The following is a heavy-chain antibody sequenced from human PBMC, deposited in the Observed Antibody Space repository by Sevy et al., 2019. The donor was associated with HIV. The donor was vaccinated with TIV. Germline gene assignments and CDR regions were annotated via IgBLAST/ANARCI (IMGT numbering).Heavy chain of an antibody. CDR1: GFTPSTYG. V-gene: IGHV3-33*01. J-gene: IGHJ4*02. Sequence: GGSLRLSCAASGFTPSTYGMHWVRQAPGKGLEWVAVMGYDGSNKYYADSVKGRFTISRDNSKNTLFLHMDSLRAEDTVVYYCARDPRMYGDYLLAYFDSWGQGTLVTVSS. D-gene: IGHD2-8*01. CDR3: ARDPRMYGDYLLAYFDS. CDR2: MGYDGSNK.